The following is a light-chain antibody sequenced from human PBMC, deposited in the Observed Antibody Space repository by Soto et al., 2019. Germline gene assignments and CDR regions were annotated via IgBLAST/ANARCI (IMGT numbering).Light chain of an antibody. V-gene: IGKV3-20*01. J-gene: IGKJ4*01. CDR1: QSVRSF. CDR3: QQYGSSPLT. Sequence: DIVLTQSPATLSLSPGERATLSCRASQSVRSFLAWYQQKPGQAPRLLIYGASSRATGIPDRFSGSGYGTDFNLTISRLETEDFAMYYCQQYGSSPLTFGGGTKVDIK. CDR2: GAS.